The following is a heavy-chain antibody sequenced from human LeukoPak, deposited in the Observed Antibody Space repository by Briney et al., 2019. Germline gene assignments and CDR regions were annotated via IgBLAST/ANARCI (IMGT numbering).Heavy chain of an antibody. CDR1: GFTFSSYS. J-gene: IGHJ6*03. Sequence: TGGSLRLSCAASGFTFSSYSMNWVRQAPGKGLEWVSSISSSSSYIYYADSVKGRFTISRDNAKNSLYLQMNSLRAEDTAVYYCASGGAYCGGDCYSYYYYYMDVWGKGTTVTVSS. CDR2: ISSSSSYI. V-gene: IGHV3-21*01. D-gene: IGHD2-21*01. CDR3: ASGGAYCGGDCYSYYYYYMDV.